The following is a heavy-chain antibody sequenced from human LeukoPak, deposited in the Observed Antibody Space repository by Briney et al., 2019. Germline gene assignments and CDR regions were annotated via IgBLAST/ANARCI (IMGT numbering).Heavy chain of an antibody. CDR3: ARHHSNCSSTSCYVSEYFQH. Sequence: GESLKISCKGSGYSFTSYWISWVRQTPGKGLEWMGRIDPSDSYTNYSPSFQGHVTISADKSISTAYLQWSSLKASDTAMYYCARHHSNCSSTSCYVSEYFQHWGQGTLVTVSS. CDR1: GYSFTSYW. J-gene: IGHJ1*01. D-gene: IGHD2-2*01. V-gene: IGHV5-10-1*01. CDR2: IDPSDSYT.